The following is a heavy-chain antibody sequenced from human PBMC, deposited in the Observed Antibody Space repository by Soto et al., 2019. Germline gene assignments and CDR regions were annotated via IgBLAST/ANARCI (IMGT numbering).Heavy chain of an antibody. J-gene: IGHJ4*02. V-gene: IGHV3-30*18. CDR2: ISYDGSNK. Sequence: GGSLRLSCAASGFTFSSYGMHWVRQAPGKGLEWVAVISYDGSNKYYADSVKGRFTISRDNSKNTLYLQMNSLRAEDTAVYYCAKESLWFGELEYFDYWGQGTLVTVSS. CDR3: AKESLWFGELEYFDY. CDR1: GFTFSSYG. D-gene: IGHD3-10*01.